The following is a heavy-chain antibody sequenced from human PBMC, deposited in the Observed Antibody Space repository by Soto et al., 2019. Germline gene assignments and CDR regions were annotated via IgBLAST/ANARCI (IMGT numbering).Heavy chain of an antibody. CDR1: GFTFSSYA. V-gene: IGHV3-23*01. CDR3: AKDLDYYDSSGYHSFDY. CDR2: ISGSGGST. D-gene: IGHD3-22*01. Sequence: PGGSLRLSCAASGFTFSSYAMSWVRQAPGKGLEWVSAISGSGGSTYYADSVKGRFTISRDNSKNTLYLQMNSLRAEDTAVYYCAKDLDYYDSSGYHSFDYWGQGTLVTVSS. J-gene: IGHJ4*02.